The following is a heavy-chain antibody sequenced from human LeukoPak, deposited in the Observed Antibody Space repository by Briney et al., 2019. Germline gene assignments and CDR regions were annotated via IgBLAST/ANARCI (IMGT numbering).Heavy chain of an antibody. D-gene: IGHD6-19*01. CDR2: IYYSGRT. Sequence: PSETLSLTCTVSGGSISSSRYYWGWIRQPPGKGLEWIGSIYYSGRTYYNPSLKSRVTISVDTSKNQFSLKLSSVTAAVTAVYYSVRGVAGTRAPFDYWGQGTLVTVSS. J-gene: IGHJ4*02. V-gene: IGHV4-39*01. CDR3: VRGVAGTRAPFDY. CDR1: GGSISSSRYY.